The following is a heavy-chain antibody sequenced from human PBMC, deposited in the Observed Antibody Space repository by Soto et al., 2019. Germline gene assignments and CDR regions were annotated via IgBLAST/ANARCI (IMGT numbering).Heavy chain of an antibody. D-gene: IGHD2-15*01. CDR3: ARGIATAQLDP. CDR1: GYTFTRYT. V-gene: IGHV1-3*01. J-gene: IGHJ5*02. CDR2: INPDNGNT. Sequence: ASVKVSCKASGYTFTRYTMNWVRQAPGQRLEWMGWINPDNGNTKSSQKFQDRVIITRDTSASTAYMDLSSLRSEDTAVYYCARGIATAQLDPWGQGTLVTVSS.